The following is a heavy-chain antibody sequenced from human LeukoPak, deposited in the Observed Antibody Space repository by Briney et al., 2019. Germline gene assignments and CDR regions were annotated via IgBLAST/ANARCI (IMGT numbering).Heavy chain of an antibody. D-gene: IGHD2-15*01. CDR3: ARAGGYCGRISCPYYFDY. J-gene: IGHJ4*02. Sequence: ASVKVSCKASGYTFTNYYMHWVRQAPGQGLEWMGIINPSGGSPSYAQKFQGRVTMTRDTSTSTVYMELSSLRSEDSAVYYCARAGGYCGRISCPYYFDYWGQGSLVAVSS. CDR1: GYTFTNYY. V-gene: IGHV1-46*01. CDR2: INPSGGSP.